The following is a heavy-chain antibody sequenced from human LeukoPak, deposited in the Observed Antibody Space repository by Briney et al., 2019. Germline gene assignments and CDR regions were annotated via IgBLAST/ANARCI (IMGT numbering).Heavy chain of an antibody. CDR1: GYTFTSYG. D-gene: IGHD6-13*01. Sequence: SVKVSCKASGYTFTSYGISWVRQAPGQGLEWMGGIIPIFGTANYAQKFQGRVTITADESTSTAYMELSSLRSEDTAVYYCARGPIAAADGYYWGQGTLVTVSS. J-gene: IGHJ4*02. V-gene: IGHV1-69*13. CDR2: IIPIFGTA. CDR3: ARGPIAAADGYY.